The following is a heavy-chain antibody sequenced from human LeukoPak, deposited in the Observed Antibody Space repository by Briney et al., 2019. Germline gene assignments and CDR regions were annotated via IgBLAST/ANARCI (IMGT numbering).Heavy chain of an antibody. CDR3: ARERWARYSSSPEPLDY. CDR2: ISVYNGNT. CDR1: GYTFTTYG. Sequence: GASVKVSCKASGYTFTTYGINWVRQAPGQGLEWMGWISVYNGNTNYAQNLQGGVTMTTDTSTSTAYLELRSLRSDDTAVYFCARERWARYSSSPEPLDYWGQGTLVTVSS. D-gene: IGHD6-6*01. J-gene: IGHJ4*02. V-gene: IGHV1-18*01.